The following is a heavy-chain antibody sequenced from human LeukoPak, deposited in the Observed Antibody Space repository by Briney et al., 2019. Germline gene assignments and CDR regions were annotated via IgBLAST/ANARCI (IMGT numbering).Heavy chain of an antibody. CDR2: IYYSGSN. CDR3: ASTESGYDLFFDY. J-gene: IGHJ4*02. V-gene: IGHV4-59*01. D-gene: IGHD5-12*01. Sequence: SETLPLTCTVSGCTLSSYYLSWIRQPPGKGLEWMGYIYYSGSNKYNLSLKSRVTISVDTSKNQFSLKLSSVTAADTAVYYCASTESGYDLFFDYWGQGTLVTVSS. CDR1: GCTLSSYY.